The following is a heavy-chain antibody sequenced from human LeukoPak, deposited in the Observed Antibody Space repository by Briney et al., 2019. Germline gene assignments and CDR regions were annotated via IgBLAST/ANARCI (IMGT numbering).Heavy chain of an antibody. CDR3: AKDRGSSGWKKYYFDY. V-gene: IGHV3-30*18. Sequence: GRSLRLSCAASGFTFSSYGMHWVRQAPGKGLEWVAVISYDGSNKYYADSVKGRFTISRDNSKNTLYLQMNSLRAEDTAVYYCAKDRGSSGWKKYYFDYWGQGTLVTVST. D-gene: IGHD6-19*01. CDR2: ISYDGSNK. CDR1: GFTFSSYG. J-gene: IGHJ4*02.